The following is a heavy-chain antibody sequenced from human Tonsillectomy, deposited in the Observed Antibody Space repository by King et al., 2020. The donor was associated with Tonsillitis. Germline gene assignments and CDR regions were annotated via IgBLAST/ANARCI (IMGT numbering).Heavy chain of an antibody. CDR3: AKDTPGIAAADLNYGMDV. Sequence: VQLVESGGGLVQPGGSVRLSCAASGFTFSSYAMSWVRQAPGKGLEWVSAISGSGGSKYYADSVKGRFTISRDNSKNTLYLQMNSLRAEDTAVYYCAKDTPGIAAADLNYGMDVWGQGTTVTVSS. CDR2: ISGSGGSK. V-gene: IGHV3-23*04. CDR1: GFTFSSYA. D-gene: IGHD6-13*01. J-gene: IGHJ6*02.